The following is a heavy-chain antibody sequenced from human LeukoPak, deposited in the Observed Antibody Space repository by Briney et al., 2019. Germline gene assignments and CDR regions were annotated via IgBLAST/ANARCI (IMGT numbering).Heavy chain of an antibody. V-gene: IGHV3-21*01. Sequence: GGSLRLSCAASGFTFSDYSMNWVRQAPGKGLEWVSSITSSGTYIYYADSVKGRFTISRDSAKNSLYLQMNSLRAEDTAVYYCARDRANIVVASASEYWGQGTLVTVSS. CDR3: ARDRANIVVASASEY. J-gene: IGHJ4*02. CDR1: GFTFSDYS. CDR2: ITSSGTYI. D-gene: IGHD2-21*01.